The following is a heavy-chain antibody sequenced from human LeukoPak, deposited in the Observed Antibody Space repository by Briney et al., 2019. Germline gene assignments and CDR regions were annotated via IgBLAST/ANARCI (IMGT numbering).Heavy chain of an antibody. CDR2: IRYDGSTK. J-gene: IGHJ4*02. D-gene: IGHD5-12*01. Sequence: GGSLRLSCAASGFTFSNYGVHWVRQAPGKGLEWVAVIRYDGSTKYYADSVKGRFTISRDNSKNTVYLEMNSLRAEDTAVYYCARAHSRESGYDFVFENWGQGTLVSVSS. CDR3: ARAHSRESGYDFVFEN. CDR1: GFTFSNYG. V-gene: IGHV3-33*01.